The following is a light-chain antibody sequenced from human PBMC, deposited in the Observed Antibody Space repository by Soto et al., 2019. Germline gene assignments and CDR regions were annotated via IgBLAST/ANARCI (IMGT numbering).Light chain of an antibody. CDR3: SSYTSSSTWV. CDR2: EAT. V-gene: IGLV2-14*02. CDR1: SSDIGSYNL. Sequence: QSALTQPASVSGSPGQSITISCTGTSSDIGSYNLVSWYQQHPGKAPQLMIYEATKRPSGVSNRFSGSKSGNTASLTISGLQAEDEADYYCSSYTSSSTWVFGGGTKVTVL. J-gene: IGLJ3*02.